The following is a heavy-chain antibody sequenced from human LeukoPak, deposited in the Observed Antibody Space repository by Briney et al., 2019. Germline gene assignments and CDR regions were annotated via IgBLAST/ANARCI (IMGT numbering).Heavy chain of an antibody. D-gene: IGHD1-7*01. CDR3: ARVPQYGTTPDGMDV. V-gene: IGHV3-21*01. Sequence: GGSLRLSCAASGFTFSSYSMNWVRQAAGKVLEWVSSISSSSSYMYYADSVKGRFTISRDNAKNSLYLQMPSLRAEDTAVYYCARVPQYGTTPDGMDVWGQGTTVTVSS. CDR2: ISSSSSYM. J-gene: IGHJ6*02. CDR1: GFTFSSYS.